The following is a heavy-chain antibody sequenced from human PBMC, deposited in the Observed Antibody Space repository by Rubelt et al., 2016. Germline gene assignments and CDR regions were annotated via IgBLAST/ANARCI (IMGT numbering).Heavy chain of an antibody. CDR2: ISSSGDST. D-gene: IGHD4-17*01. CDR3: AVRYGDYEEGSDAFDI. J-gene: IGHJ3*02. Sequence: NRGEWVSAISSSGDSTYYVDSVKGRFTISRDNSKNTLYLQMNSLRAEDTAVYYCAVRYGDYEEGSDAFDIWGQGTMVTVSS. V-gene: IGHV3-23*01.